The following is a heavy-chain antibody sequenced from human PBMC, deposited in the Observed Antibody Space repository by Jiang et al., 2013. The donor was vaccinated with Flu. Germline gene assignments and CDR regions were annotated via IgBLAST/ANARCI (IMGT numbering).Heavy chain of an antibody. D-gene: IGHD3-3*01. CDR3: ARGNYDFWSGYSWFDP. CDR1: SSNW. Sequence: SSNWRSWVRQPPGKGLEWIGEIYHSGKHQLXPSLKSRVTISVDKSKNQFSLKLSSVTAADTAVYYCARGNYDFWSGYSWFDPWGQGTLVTVSS. V-gene: IGHV4-4*02. CDR2: IYHSGKH. J-gene: IGHJ5*02.